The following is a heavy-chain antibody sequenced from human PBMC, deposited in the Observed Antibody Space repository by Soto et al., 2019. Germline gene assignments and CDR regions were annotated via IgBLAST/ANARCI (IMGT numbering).Heavy chain of an antibody. D-gene: IGHD3-3*01. J-gene: IGHJ4*02. CDR3: AKGHIRDSTYYDFWSGPYFDY. CDR1: GFTFSSYA. V-gene: IGHV3-23*01. CDR2: ISGSGGST. Sequence: GGSLRLSCAASGFTFSSYAMSWVRQAPGKGLEWVSAISGSGGSTYYADSVKGRFTISRDNSKNTLYLQMNSLRAEDTAVYYCAKGHIRDSTYYDFWSGPYFDYWGQGTLVTVSS.